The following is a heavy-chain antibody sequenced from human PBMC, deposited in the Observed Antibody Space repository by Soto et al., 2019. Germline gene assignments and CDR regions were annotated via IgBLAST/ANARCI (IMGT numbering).Heavy chain of an antibody. D-gene: IGHD6-13*01. Sequence: GSLRLACEASVFVFSNFWIHWVRHVPGKGLVWVARIDTSGHSTNYAESVKGRFTISRDNAKNTVSLQMNSLRVEDTGVYYCAKDSWYFDLWSQGSQVTVSS. V-gene: IGHV3-74*01. CDR1: VFVFSNFW. CDR2: IDTSGHST. CDR3: AKDSWYFDL. J-gene: IGHJ4*02.